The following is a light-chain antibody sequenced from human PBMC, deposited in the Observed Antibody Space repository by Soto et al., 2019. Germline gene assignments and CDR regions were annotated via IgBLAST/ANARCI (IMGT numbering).Light chain of an antibody. V-gene: IGKV3-20*01. CDR3: HQRAGWPPT. CDR2: GAS. CDR1: QSVSSSY. Sequence: EIVLTQSPGTLSLSPGERATLSCRASQSVSSSYLAWYQQKPGQAPRLLIYGASSRATGIPDRFSGSGSGTDFTLTINSLEPEDFAVYFCHQRAGWPPTFGGGTKVDNK. J-gene: IGKJ4*01.